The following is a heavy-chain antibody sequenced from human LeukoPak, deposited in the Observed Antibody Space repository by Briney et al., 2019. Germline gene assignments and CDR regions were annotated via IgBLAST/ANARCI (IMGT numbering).Heavy chain of an antibody. Sequence: PSETLSLTCTVSGGSISSYYWSWIRRPPGKGLEWIGNIYTSGSTNYNPSLKSRVTISVDTSKNQFSLKLSSVTAADTAVYYCARLGGRDTPSNYFDYWGQGTLVTVSS. CDR3: ARLGGRDTPSNYFDY. CDR2: IYTSGST. J-gene: IGHJ4*02. CDR1: GGSISSYY. V-gene: IGHV4-4*09. D-gene: IGHD5-18*01.